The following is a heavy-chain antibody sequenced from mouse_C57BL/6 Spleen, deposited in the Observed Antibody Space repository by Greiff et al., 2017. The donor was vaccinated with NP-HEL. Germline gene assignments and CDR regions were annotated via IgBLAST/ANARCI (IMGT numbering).Heavy chain of an antibody. J-gene: IGHJ2*01. CDR2: IYPGDGDT. CDR1: GYAFSSSW. Sequence: QVQLQQSGPELVKPGASVKISCKASGYAFSSSWMNWVKQRPGKGLEWIGRIYPGDGDTNYNGKFKGKATLTADKSSSTAYMQLSSLTSEDSAVYFCANIYYGNYLDYGGQGTTLTVSS. D-gene: IGHD2-1*01. V-gene: IGHV1-82*01. CDR3: ANIYYGNYLDY.